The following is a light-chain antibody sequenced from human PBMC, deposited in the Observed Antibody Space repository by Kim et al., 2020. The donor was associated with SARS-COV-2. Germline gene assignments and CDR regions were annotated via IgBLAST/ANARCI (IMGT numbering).Light chain of an antibody. CDR1: SSDVGGYNY. CDR2: EVT. J-gene: IGLJ2*01. Sequence: GQSVTISCTGTSSDVGGYNYVSWYQQHPGKAPRLMIYEVTKRPSGVPDRFSGSKSGNTASLTVSGLQAEDEADYFCSSYAGGNIWVFGGGTQLTVL. V-gene: IGLV2-8*01. CDR3: SSYAGGNIWV.